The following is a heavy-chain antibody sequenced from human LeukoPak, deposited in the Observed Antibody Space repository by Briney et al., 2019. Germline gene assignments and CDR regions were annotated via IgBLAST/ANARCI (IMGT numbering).Heavy chain of an antibody. J-gene: IGHJ6*03. CDR2: MNPNSGNT. CDR3: ARGPEVGATTYYYYYMDV. D-gene: IGHD1-26*01. Sequence: ASVKVSCKASGYTFTGYYMHWVRQAPGQGLEWMGWMNPNSGNTGYAQKFQGRVTITRNTSISTAYMELSSLRSEDTAVYYCARGPEVGATTYYYYYMDVWGKGTTVTVSS. V-gene: IGHV1-8*03. CDR1: GYTFTGYY.